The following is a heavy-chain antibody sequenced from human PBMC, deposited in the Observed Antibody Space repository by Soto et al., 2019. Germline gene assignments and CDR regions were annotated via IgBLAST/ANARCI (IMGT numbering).Heavy chain of an antibody. J-gene: IGHJ4*02. CDR3: ARADYGDYYFDY. CDR2: INHSGST. D-gene: IGHD4-17*01. V-gene: IGHV4-34*01. CDR1: GGSFSGFH. Sequence: LSLTGAVCGGSFSGFHWGWFRQPPGKGLEWIGEINHSGSTNYNPSLKSRVTISVDTSKNQFSLKLSSVTAADTAVYYCARADYGDYYFDYWGQGTLVTVSS.